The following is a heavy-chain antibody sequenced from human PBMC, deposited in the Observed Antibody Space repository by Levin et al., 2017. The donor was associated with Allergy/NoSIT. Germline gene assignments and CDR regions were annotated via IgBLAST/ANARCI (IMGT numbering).Heavy chain of an antibody. CDR3: ARRGTRDYYYYMDV. CDR2: IYPGDSDT. D-gene: IGHD1-1*01. J-gene: IGHJ6*03. Sequence: RGESLKISCQGSGYSFTSYWIGWVRQMPGKGLEWMGIIYPGDSDTIYSPSFQGQVTISADKSISTAYLQWSSLKASDTAIYYCARRGTRDYYYYMDVWGKGTTVTVSS. V-gene: IGHV5-51*01. CDR1: GYSFTSYW.